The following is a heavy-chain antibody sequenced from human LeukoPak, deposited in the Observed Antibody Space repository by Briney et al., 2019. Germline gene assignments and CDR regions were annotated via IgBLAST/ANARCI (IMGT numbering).Heavy chain of an antibody. D-gene: IGHD2-15*01. CDR3: ARGGCSGGSCYSSGAFDI. CDR2: ISAYNGNT. CDR1: GYTFTSYG. J-gene: IGHJ3*02. V-gene: IGHV1-18*01. Sequence: ASVKVSCKASGYTFTSYGISLVRQAPGQGLEWMGWISAYNGNTNYAQKLQGRVTMTTDTSTSTAYMELRSLRSDDTAVYYCARGGCSGGSCYSSGAFDIWGQGTMVTVSS.